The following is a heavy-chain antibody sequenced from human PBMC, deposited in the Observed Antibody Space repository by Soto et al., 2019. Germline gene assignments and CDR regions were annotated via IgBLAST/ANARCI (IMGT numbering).Heavy chain of an antibody. CDR1: GFTFNTYA. CDR2: IWYDGSIK. CDR3: ARGPPYSSSWYWYHDL. D-gene: IGHD6-13*01. J-gene: IGHJ2*01. V-gene: IGHV3-33*01. Sequence: QVQLVESGGGVVQPGRSLRLSCGASGFTFNTYAMHWVRQAPGKGLEWVAVIWYDGSIKYYADSVKGRFTISRDNSENTLYLLVNSLRADDTAVYYCARGPPYSSSWYWYHDLWGRGTLVTVSS.